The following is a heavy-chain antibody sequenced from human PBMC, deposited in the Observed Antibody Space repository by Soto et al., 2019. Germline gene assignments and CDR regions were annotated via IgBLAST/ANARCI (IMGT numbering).Heavy chain of an antibody. CDR3: ASRQFVRGDFDY. J-gene: IGHJ4*02. CDR1: GFTFSSYA. D-gene: IGHD6-6*01. V-gene: IGHV3-30-3*01. Sequence: QVQLVESGGGVVQPGRSLRLSCAASGFTFSSYAMHWVRQAPGKGLEWVAVISDDGSNKYYADSVKGRFTISRDNFKNKLYLQMVCLGAEDTGVCYCASRQFVRGDFDYWGQGRLVTVSS. CDR2: ISDDGSNK.